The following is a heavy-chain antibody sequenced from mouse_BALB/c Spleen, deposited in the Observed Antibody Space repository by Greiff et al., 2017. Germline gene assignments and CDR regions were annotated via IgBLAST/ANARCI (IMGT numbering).Heavy chain of an antibody. J-gene: IGHJ3*01. Sequence: VKLVESGPVLVAPSQSLSITCTVSGFSLTSYGVHWVRQPPGKGLEWLGVIWAGGSTNYNSALMSRLSISKDNSKSQVFLKMNSLQTDDTAMYYCARQGLPFAYWGQGTLVTVSA. V-gene: IGHV2-9*02. D-gene: IGHD3-1*01. CDR1: GFSLTSYG. CDR2: IWAGGST. CDR3: ARQGLPFAY.